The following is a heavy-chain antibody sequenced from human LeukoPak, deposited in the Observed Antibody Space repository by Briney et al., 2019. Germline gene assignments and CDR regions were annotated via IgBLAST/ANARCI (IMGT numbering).Heavy chain of an antibody. CDR1: GFTFSSYS. V-gene: IGHV3-21*01. CDR2: ISSSSSYI. Sequence: GGSLRLSCAASGFTFSSYSMNWVRQAPGKGLEWVSSISSSSSYIYYADSVKGRFTISRDNARDSLYLQMNSLRAEDTAVYYCAKDRNRYYDFWSGYADFDYWGQGTLVTVSS. J-gene: IGHJ4*02. D-gene: IGHD3-3*01. CDR3: AKDRNRYYDFWSGYADFDY.